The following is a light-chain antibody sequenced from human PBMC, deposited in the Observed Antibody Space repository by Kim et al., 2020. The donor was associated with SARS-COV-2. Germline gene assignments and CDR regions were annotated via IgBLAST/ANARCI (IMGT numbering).Light chain of an antibody. CDR2: DAS. CDR3: QHYTTYRA. V-gene: IGKV1-5*01. J-gene: IGKJ1*01. CDR1: DILTSW. Sequence: ACVGDRVTISGGASDILTSWVACYQKKPGEAPRLLISDASSLEDGVPSRFSGRAAGTEFTLTISSLQSDDFATYYCQHYTTYRAFGQGTKVDIK.